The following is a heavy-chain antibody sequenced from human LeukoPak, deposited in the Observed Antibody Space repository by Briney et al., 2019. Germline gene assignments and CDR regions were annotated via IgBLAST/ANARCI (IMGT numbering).Heavy chain of an antibody. D-gene: IGHD2-2*01. CDR2: IRYDGSNK. J-gene: IGHJ4*02. V-gene: IGHV3-30*02. Sequence: RGSLRLSCAASGFTFSSYGMHWVRQAPGKGLEWVAFIRYDGSNKYYTDSVKGRFTISRDNSKNTLYLQMNSLRVEDTAVYYCAKNGEVVPAAMVVDYWGQGTLVTVSS. CDR1: GFTFSSYG. CDR3: AKNGEVVPAAMVVDY.